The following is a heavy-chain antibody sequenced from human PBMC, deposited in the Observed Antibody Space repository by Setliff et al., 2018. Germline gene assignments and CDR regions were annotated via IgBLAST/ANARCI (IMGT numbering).Heavy chain of an antibody. J-gene: IGHJ6*03. Sequence: HPGGSLRLSCATSGFTFSNYAMGWVRQAPGKGLEWVSVITSSGRDAYYTDSVKGRFTISRDNSRNTLFLQMNSLRADDTAVYYCARLALTGYDSSGYYYALDYYYYMDVWGKGTTVTVSS. CDR2: ITSSGRDA. CDR3: ARLALTGYDSSGYYYALDYYYYMDV. CDR1: GFTFSNYA. D-gene: IGHD3-22*01. V-gene: IGHV3-23*01.